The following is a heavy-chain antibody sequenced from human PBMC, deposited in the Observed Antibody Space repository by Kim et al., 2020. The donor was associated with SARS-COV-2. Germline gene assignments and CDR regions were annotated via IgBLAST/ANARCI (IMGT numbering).Heavy chain of an antibody. CDR3: AREIRDSHGKNYYNGLDV. Sequence: GGSLRLSCAASGFTFSSSDMHWVRQAPGEGLEWVSAIGRGHDTYYAGSVKGRFTISRENAKNSLYLQMNSLRAGDTAVYYCAREIRDSHGKNYYNGLDVWGHGTTVTVSS. D-gene: IGHD2-21*02. CDR2: IGRGHDT. J-gene: IGHJ6*02. V-gene: IGHV3-13*01. CDR1: GFTFSSSD.